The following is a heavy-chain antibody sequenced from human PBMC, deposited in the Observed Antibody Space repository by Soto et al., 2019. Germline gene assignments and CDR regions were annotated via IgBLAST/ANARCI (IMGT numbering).Heavy chain of an antibody. CDR1: GYSISSSSHF. V-gene: IGHV4-39*01. J-gene: IGHJ5*02. Sequence: PSETLSLTCTVSGYSISSSSHFWVWIRQPPGKGLEWIGSVYYSGITYYSPSLKSRVTMSVDASKNLFSLKLSSVAAADTAVYFCARHFYGVSPWGFDPWGLGTLVTVSS. CDR3: ARHFYGVSPWGFDP. D-gene: IGHD2-8*01. CDR2: VYYSGIT.